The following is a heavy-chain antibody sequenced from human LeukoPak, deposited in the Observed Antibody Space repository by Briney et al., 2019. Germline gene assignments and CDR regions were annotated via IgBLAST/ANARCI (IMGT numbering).Heavy chain of an antibody. CDR2: ISYDGSNK. J-gene: IGHJ4*02. CDR1: GFTFSSYG. D-gene: IGHD3-16*01. Sequence: PGGSLRLSCAASGFTFSSYGMHWVRQAPGKGLEWVAVISYDGSNKYYADSVKGRFTISRDNSKNTLYLQMNSLRAEDTAVYYCAKDPRGDPHFDYWGQGTLVTVSS. CDR3: AKDPRGDPHFDY. V-gene: IGHV3-30*18.